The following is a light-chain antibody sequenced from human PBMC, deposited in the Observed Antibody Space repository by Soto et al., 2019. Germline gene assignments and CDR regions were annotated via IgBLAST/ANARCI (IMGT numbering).Light chain of an antibody. Sequence: EIVMTQSPAPLSVSPGERATLSCRASQSINDNLAWYQQKPGQAPRLLMFRTSTRATGFPARFSAGGSGTDFNLTISSLQSEDFAIYHCQQYNNWPRATFGGGTKVEIK. CDR1: QSINDN. J-gene: IGKJ4*01. CDR3: QQYNNWPRAT. CDR2: RTS. V-gene: IGKV3-15*01.